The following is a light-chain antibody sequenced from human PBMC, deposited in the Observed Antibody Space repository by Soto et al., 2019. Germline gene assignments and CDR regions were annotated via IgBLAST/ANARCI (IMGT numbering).Light chain of an antibody. CDR1: QSVRSSY. V-gene: IGKV3-20*01. Sequence: EIVLTQSPGTLSLSPGERATLSCRASQSVRSSYLAWYQQKPGQAPRLLIYGASSRATGIPDRFSGSGSVTDFTLTIDRLEPEDFAVYHCQQYGVSPWTFGQGTKVEV. CDR2: GAS. CDR3: QQYGVSPWT. J-gene: IGKJ1*01.